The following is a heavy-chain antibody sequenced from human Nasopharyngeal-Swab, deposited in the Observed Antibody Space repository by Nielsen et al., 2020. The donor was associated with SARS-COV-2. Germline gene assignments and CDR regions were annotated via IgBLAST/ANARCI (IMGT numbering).Heavy chain of an antibody. CDR2: VNGDVAHTT. Sequence: GESLKISCAASGFTFSAHAMIWVRQAAGKGLEWVSAVNGDVAHTTYYADSVKGRFTISRDNSKNTLYLQMNGLRAEDAAIYYCARDGRIGYGVYLDYWGQGTPVTVSS. D-gene: IGHD5-12*01. CDR3: ARDGRIGYGVYLDY. J-gene: IGHJ4*02. CDR1: GFTFSAHA. V-gene: IGHV3-23*01.